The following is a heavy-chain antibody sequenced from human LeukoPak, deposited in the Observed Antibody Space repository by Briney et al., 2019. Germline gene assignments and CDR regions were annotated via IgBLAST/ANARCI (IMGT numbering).Heavy chain of an antibody. CDR3: ARENTNNYYHFYMDV. V-gene: IGHV3-53*01. CDR2: MDTSGST. CDR1: GFTVNTNY. Sequence: PGGSLRLSCTASGFTVNTNYMTWVRQAPGKGLEWVSLMDTSGSTYYADSVKGRFSLSRDNSKNTLYLQMNSLRVEDTALHYCARENTNNYYHFYMDVWGKGTTVTVSS. D-gene: IGHD1/OR15-1a*01. J-gene: IGHJ6*03.